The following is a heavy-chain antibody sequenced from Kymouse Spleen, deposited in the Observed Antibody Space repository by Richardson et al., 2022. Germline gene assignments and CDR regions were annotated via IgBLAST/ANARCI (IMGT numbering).Heavy chain of an antibody. CDR3: ARGGRGSGSSNWFDP. CDR1: GGSFSGYY. V-gene: IGHV4-34*01. D-gene: IGHD3-10*01. J-gene: IGHJ5*02. Sequence: QVQLQQWGAGLLKPSETLSLTCAVYGGSFSGYYWSWIRQPPGKGLEWIGEINHSGSTNYNPSLKSRVTISVDTSKNQFSLKLSSVTAADTAVYYCARGGRGSGSSNWFDPWGQGTLVTVSS. CDR2: INHSGST.